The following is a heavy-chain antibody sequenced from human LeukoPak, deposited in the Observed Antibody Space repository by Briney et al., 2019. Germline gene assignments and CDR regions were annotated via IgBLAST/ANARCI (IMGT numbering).Heavy chain of an antibody. V-gene: IGHV1-18*01. J-gene: IGHJ4*02. CDR1: GYMFTAYG. D-gene: IGHD6-13*01. Sequence: ASVKVSCKASGYMFTAYGISWVRQAPGQGLEWMGWISKYNGNTEYAQKLHGRVTMNTDTSTSTAYMELRSLRSDDTAVYYCVRSTAAPTIAAAYDYWGQGTLVIVSS. CDR2: ISKYNGNT. CDR3: VRSTAAPTIAAAYDY.